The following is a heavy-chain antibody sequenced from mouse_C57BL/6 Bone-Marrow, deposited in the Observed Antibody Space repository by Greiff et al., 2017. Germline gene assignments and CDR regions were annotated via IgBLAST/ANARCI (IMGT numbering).Heavy chain of an antibody. CDR3: ARNYDYDVYAMDD. CDR2: ISDGGSYT. J-gene: IGHJ4*01. D-gene: IGHD2-4*01. CDR1: GFTFSSYA. V-gene: IGHV5-4*01. Sequence: EVQLVESGGGLVKPGGSLKLSCAASGFTFSSYAMSWVRQTPEKRLEWVATISDGGSYTYYPDHVTGRFTISRDNDKNNLYLKMSHLKYEDTAMYYCARNYDYDVYAMDDGGKGTTVTVSS.